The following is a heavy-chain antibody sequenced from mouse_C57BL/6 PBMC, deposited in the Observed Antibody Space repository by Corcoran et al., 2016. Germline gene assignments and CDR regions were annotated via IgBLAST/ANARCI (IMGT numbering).Heavy chain of an antibody. J-gene: IGHJ2*01. CDR1: GYTFTDYY. D-gene: IGHD3-2*02. CDR2: IYPGSGNT. CDR3: ARVGYSSGYPDY. V-gene: IGHV1-76*01. Sequence: QVQLKQSGAELVRPGASVKLSCKASGYTFTDYYINWVKQRPGQGLEWIARIYPGSGNTYYNEKFKGKATLTAEKSSSTAYMQLSSLTSEDTAVYFDARVGYSSGYPDYGGQGTTLTVSS.